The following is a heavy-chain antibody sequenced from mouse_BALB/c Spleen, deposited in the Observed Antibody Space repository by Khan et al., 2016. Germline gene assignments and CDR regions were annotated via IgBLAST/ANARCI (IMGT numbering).Heavy chain of an antibody. V-gene: IGHV5-6-5*01. J-gene: IGHJ2*01. CDR2: ISSGGST. CDR3: AREDYGNYGDYFDY. CDR1: GFTFSNYA. D-gene: IGHD2-1*01. Sequence: EVELVESGGGLVKPGGSLKLSCAASGFTFSNYAMSWVRQTPEKRLEWVASISSGGSTYYPDSVKGRFTISRDNARNILNLQMSRLRSEDTAMYYCAREDYGNYGDYFDYWGQGTTLTVSS.